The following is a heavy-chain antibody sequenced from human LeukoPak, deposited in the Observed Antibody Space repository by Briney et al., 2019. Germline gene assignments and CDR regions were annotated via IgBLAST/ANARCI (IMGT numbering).Heavy chain of an antibody. J-gene: IGHJ4*02. Sequence: NPSETLPLTCTVSGGSISSSSYYWGWIRQPPGKGLEWIGSIYYSGSTYYNPSLKSRVTVSVDTSKNQFSLKLRSVTASDTAVYYCARHDGIAAPHDYWGQGTLVTVSS. CDR2: IYYSGST. CDR3: ARHDGIAAPHDY. V-gene: IGHV4-39*01. D-gene: IGHD6-13*01. CDR1: GGSISSSSYY.